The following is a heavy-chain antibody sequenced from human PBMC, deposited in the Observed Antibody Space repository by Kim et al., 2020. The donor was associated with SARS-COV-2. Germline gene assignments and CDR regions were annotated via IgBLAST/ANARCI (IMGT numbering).Heavy chain of an antibody. CDR1: GYTFSSYA. CDR3: ARDVLDYFGVFIYLDY. J-gene: IGHJ4*02. V-gene: IGHV1-69*05. Sequence: SVKVSCKASGYTFSSYAISWVRQAPGQGLEWMGGIIPIFGTANYAQKFQGRVTITTDESTSTAYMELSSLRSEDTAVYYCARDVLDYFGVFIYLDYWGQGTPGTVSS. D-gene: IGHD3-3*01. CDR2: IIPIFGTA.